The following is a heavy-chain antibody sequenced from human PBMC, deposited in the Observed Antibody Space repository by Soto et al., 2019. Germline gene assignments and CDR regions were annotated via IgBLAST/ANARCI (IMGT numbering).Heavy chain of an antibody. Sequence: PEGSLRLSCAASGFTFSSYWMSWVLQAPGKGLEWVANIKQDGSEKYYVDSVKGRFTISRDNAKNSLYLQMNSLRAEDTAVYYYGRDPLIHSSMTSYYYCGMDVWGQGTTLTVS. CDR1: GFTFSSYW. CDR3: GRDPLIHSSMTSYYYCGMDV. J-gene: IGHJ6*02. CDR2: IKQDGSEK. D-gene: IGHD2-8*01. V-gene: IGHV3-7*05.